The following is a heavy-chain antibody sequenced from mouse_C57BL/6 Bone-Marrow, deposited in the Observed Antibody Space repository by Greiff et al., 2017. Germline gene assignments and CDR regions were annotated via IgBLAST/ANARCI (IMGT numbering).Heavy chain of an antibody. CDR2: ISDGGSYT. CDR1: GFTFSSYA. D-gene: IGHD2-3*01. J-gene: IGHJ3*01. V-gene: IGHV5-4*01. Sequence: EVHLVESGEGLVKPGGSLKLSCAASGFTFSSYAMSWVRQTPEKRLEWVATISDGGSYTYYPDNVKGRFTISRDNAKNNLYLQMSHLKSEDTGMYYCARDGYFLFAYWGQGTLVTVSA. CDR3: ARDGYFLFAY.